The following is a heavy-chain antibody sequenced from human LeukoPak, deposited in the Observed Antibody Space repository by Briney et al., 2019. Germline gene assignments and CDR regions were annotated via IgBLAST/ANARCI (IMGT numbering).Heavy chain of an antibody. D-gene: IGHD6-19*01. CDR2: IHYTGTT. Sequence: PSETQSLTCTVSGGSINTYYWSWIRQPPGKGLEWIGYIHYTGTTNYNPSLESRVTISIDTSKNQFSLKLTSVTAADTAVYYCVGGGQWLAFDYWGQGILVTDSS. CDR1: GGSINTYY. V-gene: IGHV4-59*03. CDR3: VGGGQWLAFDY. J-gene: IGHJ4*02.